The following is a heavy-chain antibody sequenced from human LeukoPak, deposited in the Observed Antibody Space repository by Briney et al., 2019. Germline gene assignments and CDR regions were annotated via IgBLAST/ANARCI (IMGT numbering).Heavy chain of an antibody. CDR3: ARSVLTTNRHFDY. Sequence: SSETLSLTCAVSGYSISSGYYWGWIRQPPGKGLEWIGSIYYSGSTYYNPSLKSRVTISVDTSKNQFSLKLSSVTAADTAVYYCARSVLTTNRHFDYWGQGTLVTVSS. J-gene: IGHJ4*02. D-gene: IGHD1-14*01. V-gene: IGHV4-38-2*01. CDR1: GYSISSGYY. CDR2: IYYSGST.